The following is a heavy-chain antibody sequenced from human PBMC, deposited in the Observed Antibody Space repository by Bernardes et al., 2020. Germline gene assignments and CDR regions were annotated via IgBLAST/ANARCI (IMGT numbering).Heavy chain of an antibody. J-gene: IGHJ4*02. Sequence: GGSLRLSCEGSGFIFSHFEMNWVRQSPGKGLEWISYISGSGYTTDYADSVKGRFTISRDNAKNSLFLQMNNLRTEDTAVYYCARAGTPGIVIPATLSDYWGQGTLVTVSS. D-gene: IGHD2-15*01. CDR3: ARAGTPGIVIPATLSDY. CDR1: GFIFSHFE. CDR2: ISGSGYTT. V-gene: IGHV3-48*03.